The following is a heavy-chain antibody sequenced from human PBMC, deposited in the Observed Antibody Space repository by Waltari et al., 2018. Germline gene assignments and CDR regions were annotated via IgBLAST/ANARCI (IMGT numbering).Heavy chain of an antibody. V-gene: IGHV1-2*06. J-gene: IGHJ4*02. D-gene: IGHD6-25*01. CDR1: GYTFTGYY. Sequence: QVQLVQSGAEVKKPGASVKVSCKASGYTFTGYYMHWVRQAPGQGLEWMGRVNPTSCGTNYAQKVQGRVTMTRDTSISTAYMELSRLRSDDTSVYYCARSPSRPHFDYWGQGTLVTVSS. CDR3: ARSPSRPHFDY. CDR2: VNPTSCGT.